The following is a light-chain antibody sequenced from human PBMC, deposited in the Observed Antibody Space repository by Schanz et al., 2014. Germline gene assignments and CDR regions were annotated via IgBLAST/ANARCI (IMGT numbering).Light chain of an antibody. Sequence: EIVLTQSPGTLSLSPGERAPLSCRASQSVSSNLAWYQQKPGQAPRLLIYGASSRATGIPARFSGSGSGTDFTLTISSLQPEDFATYYCQQSYSPPYTFGQGTKLEIK. CDR3: QQSYSPPYT. CDR1: QSVSSN. J-gene: IGKJ2*01. V-gene: IGKV3D-15*01. CDR2: GAS.